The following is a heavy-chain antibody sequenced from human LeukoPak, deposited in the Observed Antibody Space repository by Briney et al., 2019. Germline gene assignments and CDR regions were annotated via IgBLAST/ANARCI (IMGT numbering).Heavy chain of an antibody. CDR2: IYPNSGGT. Sequence: ASVKVSCKASGYTFTGYYMHWVRQAPGQGLEWMGWIYPNSGGTNYAQKFQGRVTTTRDTSISTAYMELSRLRSDDTAVYYCARGYSSGWKDAFDIWGQGTMVTVSS. CDR3: ARGYSSGWKDAFDI. CDR1: GYTFTGYY. V-gene: IGHV1-2*02. J-gene: IGHJ3*02. D-gene: IGHD6-19*01.